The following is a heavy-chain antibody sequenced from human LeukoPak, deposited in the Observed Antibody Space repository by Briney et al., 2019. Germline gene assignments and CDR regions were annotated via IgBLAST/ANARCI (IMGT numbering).Heavy chain of an antibody. CDR3: ARGVRRTLGMDV. J-gene: IGHJ6*02. V-gene: IGHV4-39*01. Sequence: PSETLSLTCTVSGGSISSSSYYWGWIRQPPGKGLEWIGSIYYSGSTYYNPSLKSRVTISVDTSKNQFSLKLSSVTAADTAVYYCARGVRRTLGMDVWGHGTTVTVSS. CDR2: IYYSGST. CDR1: GGSISSSSYY. D-gene: IGHD2-2*01.